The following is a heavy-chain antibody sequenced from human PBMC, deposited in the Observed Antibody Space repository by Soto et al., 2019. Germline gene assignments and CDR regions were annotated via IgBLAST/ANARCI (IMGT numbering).Heavy chain of an antibody. J-gene: IGHJ5*02. CDR1: GGSFSGYY. CDR2: INHSGST. D-gene: IGHD1-1*01. V-gene: IGHV4-34*01. CDR3: ARGKRKNWFDP. Sequence: SETLSLTCAVYGGSFSGYYWSWIRQPPGKGLEWIGEINHSGSTNYNPSLKSRVTISVDTSKNQFSLKLSSVTAADTAVYYCARGKRKNWFDPWGQGTLVTVSS.